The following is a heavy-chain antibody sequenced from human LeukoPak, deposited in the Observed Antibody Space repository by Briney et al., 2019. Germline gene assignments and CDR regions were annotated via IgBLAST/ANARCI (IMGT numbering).Heavy chain of an antibody. J-gene: IGHJ4*02. D-gene: IGHD5-18*01. CDR2: ISGNGSPI. V-gene: IGHV3-48*03. Sequence: GSLRPSCAASGFTFSSYEMNWVRQAPGKGLEWVSYISGNGSPIYYADSVKGRFTISRDNSKNSLFLQLDSLRADDTAVYYCARDPEFSYGYYFDYWGQGTLVTVSS. CDR3: ARDPEFSYGYYFDY. CDR1: GFTFSSYE.